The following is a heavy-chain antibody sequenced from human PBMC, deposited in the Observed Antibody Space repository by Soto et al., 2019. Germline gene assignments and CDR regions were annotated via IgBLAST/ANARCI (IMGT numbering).Heavy chain of an antibody. CDR1: GITFSNYG. V-gene: IGHV3-30*03. CDR3: VLRYCGGCHWFYLDY. Sequence: QVQLVESGGGVVQPGRYLRLSCAASGITFSNYGMHWVRQAPGKGLEWVAAISHDGSNKYYTASVRGQFTVSRDNSKNTLYLQMNSLRPEDTAVFYCVLRYCGGCHWFYLDYWGQGTLLTVSP. D-gene: IGHD2-21*01. CDR2: ISHDGSNK. J-gene: IGHJ4*02.